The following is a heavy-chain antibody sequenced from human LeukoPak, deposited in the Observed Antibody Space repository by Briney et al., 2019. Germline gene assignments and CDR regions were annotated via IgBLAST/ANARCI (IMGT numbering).Heavy chain of an antibody. CDR3: ARVGLSSRGYYYYVDV. D-gene: IGHD2-2*01. Sequence: SETLSLTCAVYGGSFSGYYWSWIRQPPGKGLEWIGEINHSGSTNYNPSLKSRVTISVDTSKNQFSLKLSSVTAADTAVYYCARVGLSSRGYYYYVDVWGRGTTVTVSS. V-gene: IGHV4-34*01. CDR1: GGSFSGYY. J-gene: IGHJ6*03. CDR2: INHSGST.